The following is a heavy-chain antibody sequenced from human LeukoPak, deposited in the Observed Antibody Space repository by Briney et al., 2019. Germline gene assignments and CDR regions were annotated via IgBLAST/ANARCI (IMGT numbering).Heavy chain of an antibody. CDR3: AKGAVAGTGYYFDY. V-gene: IGHV3-9*01. CDR1: GFTFDDYA. Sequence: GGSLRLSCAASGFTFDDYAMHWVRQAPGKGLEWVSGISWNSGSIGYADSVKGRFTISRDNAKNSLYLQMNSLRAEDTALYYCAKGAVAGTGYYFDYWGQGTLVTVSS. CDR2: ISWNSGSI. J-gene: IGHJ4*02. D-gene: IGHD6-19*01.